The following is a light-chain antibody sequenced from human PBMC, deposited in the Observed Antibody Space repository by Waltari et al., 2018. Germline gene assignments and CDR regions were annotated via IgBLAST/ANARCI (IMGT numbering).Light chain of an antibody. V-gene: IGLV2-23*02. CDR3: CSSASSSTYVV. J-gene: IGLJ2*01. CDR1: SSDVGTYNL. CDR2: GVN. Sequence: QSALTQPASVSGSPGQSITVSCTGTSSDVGTYNLVSWYQQHPGKAPKLIIYGVNKRPSGVAYRFSGSKSCNTASLTISGLQAEDEADYYCCSSASSSTYVVFGGGTKLTVL.